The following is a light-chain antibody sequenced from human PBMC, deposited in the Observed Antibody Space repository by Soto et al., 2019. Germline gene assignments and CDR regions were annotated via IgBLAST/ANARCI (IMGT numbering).Light chain of an antibody. Sequence: DIQMTQSPSSLSASVGDRVTITCRASQGISNYLAWYQQKPGKVPKLLIYAASTLQAGVPSRFSGSGSGTDFTLTISSLQPEDVATDYCQKYKSNSMYTFGQGTKLEIK. CDR3: QKYKSNSMYT. CDR2: AAS. V-gene: IGKV1-27*01. J-gene: IGKJ2*01. CDR1: QGISNY.